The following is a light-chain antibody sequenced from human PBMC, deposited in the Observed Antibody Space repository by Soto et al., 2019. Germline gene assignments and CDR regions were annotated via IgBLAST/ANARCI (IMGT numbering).Light chain of an antibody. CDR3: QQCDSFPGT. J-gene: IGKJ1*01. V-gene: IGKV3-20*01. CDR1: QSVSGNY. CDR2: GAS. Sequence: EIVLTQSPGTLSLSPGERATLSCRASQSVSGNYLHWYQQKPSQAPRLLILGASSRATGIPDRFIGGGSGTDFTLTITRLEPEDFAVYYCQQCDSFPGTFGQGTKVESK.